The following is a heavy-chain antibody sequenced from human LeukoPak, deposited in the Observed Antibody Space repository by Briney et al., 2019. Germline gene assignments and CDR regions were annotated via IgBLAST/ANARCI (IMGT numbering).Heavy chain of an antibody. CDR3: AKWAAKGLDYYYYGMDV. V-gene: IGHV3-23*01. CDR1: GFTFSSYA. CDR2: ISGSGGST. D-gene: IGHD2-15*01. Sequence: PGGSLRLACAAYGFTFSSYAMSWVRQAPGKGLGWVSAISGSGGSTYYADSVKGRFTISRDNSKNTLYLQMNSLRAEDTAVYYCAKWAAKGLDYYYYGMDVWGQGTTVTVSS. J-gene: IGHJ6*02.